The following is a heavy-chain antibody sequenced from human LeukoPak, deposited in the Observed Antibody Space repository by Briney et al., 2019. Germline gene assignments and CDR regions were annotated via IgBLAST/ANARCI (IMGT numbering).Heavy chain of an antibody. V-gene: IGHV3-23*01. CDR3: AKCSYTYGNYAYDI. D-gene: IGHD5-18*01. CDR1: GFTFSNFA. J-gene: IGHJ3*02. Sequence: GGSLRLSCAASGFTFSNFAMNWVRQAPGKGLEWVSSIRGGGANPHYADSVKGRFTISRDNSKNTLYMEMNSLRAEDTAVYYCAKCSYTYGNYAYDIWGQGTMVTVSS. CDR2: IRGGGANP.